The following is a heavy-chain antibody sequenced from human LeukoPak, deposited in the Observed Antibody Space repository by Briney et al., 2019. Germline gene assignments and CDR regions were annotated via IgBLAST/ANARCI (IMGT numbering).Heavy chain of an antibody. J-gene: IGHJ4*02. Sequence: GGSLRLSCAASGFTFSSYSMNWVRQAPGKGLEWVSSISSSSSYIYYADSVKGRFTISRDNAKNSLYLEMKSLRAEDTAVYYCARDTGDYGVDYWGQGTLVTVSS. CDR2: ISSSSSYI. V-gene: IGHV3-21*06. D-gene: IGHD4-17*01. CDR1: GFTFSSYS. CDR3: ARDTGDYGVDY.